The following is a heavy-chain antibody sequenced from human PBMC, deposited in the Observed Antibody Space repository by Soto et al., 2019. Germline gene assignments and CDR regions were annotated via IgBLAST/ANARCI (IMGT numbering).Heavy chain of an antibody. Sequence: QVQLVESGGGVVQPGRSLRLSCAASGFTFSSYGMHWVRQAPGKGLEWVAVVDTATEYYTGSVKGRFTISRDNSKNTLYLQMNSLRVEDTAVYYCAGEDFSTAYGCFDYWGQGTLVTVSS. J-gene: IGHJ4*02. CDR1: GFTFSSYG. CDR2: VDTATE. D-gene: IGHD3-9*01. CDR3: AGEDFSTAYGCFDY. V-gene: IGHV3-33*08.